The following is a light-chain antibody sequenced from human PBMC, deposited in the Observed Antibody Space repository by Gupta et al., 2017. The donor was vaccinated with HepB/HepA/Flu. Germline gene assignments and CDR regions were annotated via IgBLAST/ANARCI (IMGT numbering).Light chain of an antibody. V-gene: IGKV3-20*01. CDR2: GAS. J-gene: IGKJ1*01. CDR1: QTLSSNY. CDR3: QHYVNSPRT. Sequence: IVLTQSPGTLSLSPGERATLSCRASQTLSSNYVAWYQQKPGQAPRLLIYGASSRATGIPDRFSGSGSGTDFTLTISRLEPEDFVVYYCQHYVNSPRTFGQGTKVEIK.